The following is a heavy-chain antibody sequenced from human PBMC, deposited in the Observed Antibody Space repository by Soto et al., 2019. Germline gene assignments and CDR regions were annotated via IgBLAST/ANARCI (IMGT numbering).Heavy chain of an antibody. D-gene: IGHD2-2*02. CDR1: GFSFSAFS. CDR3: AREGGRHCSPTRCYNAFDI. Sequence: EVLLVESGGGLVQPGGSLRLSCASSGFSFSAFSMNWVRQAPGKGLEWVSYISSSSNTIYYADSVKGRFTISRDNAQNTLYLQMNSLRDEETAVYYCAREGGRHCSPTRCYNAFDIWGQETMVTVSS. CDR2: ISSSSNTI. J-gene: IGHJ3*02. V-gene: IGHV3-48*02.